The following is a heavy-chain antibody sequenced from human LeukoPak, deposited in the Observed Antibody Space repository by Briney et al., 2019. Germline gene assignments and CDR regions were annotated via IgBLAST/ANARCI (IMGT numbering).Heavy chain of an antibody. CDR3: ARRAVRGVIRAKYYSAMDV. CDR2: INHSGST. J-gene: IGHJ6*02. V-gene: IGHV4-34*01. Sequence: PSETLSLTCAVYGGSFSGYYWSWLRQPPGKGLEWIGEINHSGSTNYNPSLKSRVTISVDTSKNQFSLKLSSVTAADTAVYYCARRAVRGVIRAKYYSAMDVWGQGTTVTVSS. CDR1: GGSFSGYY. D-gene: IGHD3-10*01.